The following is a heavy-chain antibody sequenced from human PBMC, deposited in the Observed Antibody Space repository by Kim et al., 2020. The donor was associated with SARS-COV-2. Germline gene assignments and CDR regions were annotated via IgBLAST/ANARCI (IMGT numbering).Heavy chain of an antibody. CDR1: GFSFHNAW. CDR2: VRTNSEGGTT. D-gene: IGHD2-8*01. CDR3: NTLNGIPLADF. J-gene: IGHJ4*02. V-gene: IGHV3-15*01. Sequence: GGSLRLSCTASGFSFHNAWVNWVRQAPGKGLEWVGHVRTNSEGGTTDYVAPGRGRFRIPRDDSKNPVYLQMESLRAEAKAVYYCNTLNGIPLADFWGQGTQVSVSS.